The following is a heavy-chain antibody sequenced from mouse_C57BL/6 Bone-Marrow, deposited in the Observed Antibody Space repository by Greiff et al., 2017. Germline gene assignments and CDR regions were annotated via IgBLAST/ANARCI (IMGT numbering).Heavy chain of an antibody. D-gene: IGHD1-1*01. V-gene: IGHV1-61*01. CDR2: IYPSDSET. J-gene: IGHJ2*01. Sequence: QVQLQQPGAELVRPGSSVKLSCKASGYTFTSYWMDWVKQRPGQGLEWIGNIYPSDSETHYNQKFKDKATLTVDKSSSTAYMQLSSLTSEDSAVYYCARGITTVVGRYFDYWGQGTTLTVSS. CDR3: ARGITTVVGRYFDY. CDR1: GYTFTSYW.